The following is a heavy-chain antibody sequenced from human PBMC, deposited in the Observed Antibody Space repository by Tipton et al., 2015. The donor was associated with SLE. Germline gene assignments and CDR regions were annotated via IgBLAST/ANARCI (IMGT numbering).Heavy chain of an antibody. J-gene: IGHJ6*03. CDR2: INPNSGGT. CDR3: AKEGDNTWNYYYMDV. CDR1: GYTFTGYY. D-gene: IGHD1-1*01. Sequence: QVQLVQSGAEVKKPGASVKVSCKASGYTFTGYYMHWVRQAPGQGLEWLGRINPNSGGTNYAQKFQGRVTVTRDTSISTAYMELSRLTSDDTAVYYCAKEGDNTWNYYYMDVWGKGTTVTVSS. V-gene: IGHV1-2*06.